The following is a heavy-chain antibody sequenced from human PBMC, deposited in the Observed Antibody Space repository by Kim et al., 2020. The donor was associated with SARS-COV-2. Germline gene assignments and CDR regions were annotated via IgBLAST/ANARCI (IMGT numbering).Heavy chain of an antibody. CDR3: ANVKVVWYDWNDGARN. CDR2: ISGSGGST. CDR1: GFTFSSYA. J-gene: IGHJ4*02. V-gene: IGHV3-23*01. D-gene: IGHD1-1*01. Sequence: GGSLRLSCAASGFTFSSYAMSWVRQAPGKGLEWVSAISGSGGSTYYADSVKGRFTISRDNSKNTLYLQMNSLRAEDTAVYYCANVKVVWYDWNDGARNWGQGTLFTVSS.